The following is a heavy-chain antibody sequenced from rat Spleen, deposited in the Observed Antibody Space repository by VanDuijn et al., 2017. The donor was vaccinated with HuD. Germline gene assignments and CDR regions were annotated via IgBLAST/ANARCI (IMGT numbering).Heavy chain of an antibody. J-gene: IGHJ2*01. CDR3: TTWDYYDNRFDY. D-gene: IGHD1-6*01. V-gene: IGHV5-27*01. CDR1: GFTFSDYN. CDR2: ISTGGGNT. Sequence: EVQLVESGGGLVQPGRSLKLSCVASGFTFSDYNMAWVRQAPTKGLEWVASISTGGGNTYYRDSVKGRFTISRDNAKSTPYLQMDSLRSEDTATYYCTTWDYYDNRFDYWGQGVMVTVSS.